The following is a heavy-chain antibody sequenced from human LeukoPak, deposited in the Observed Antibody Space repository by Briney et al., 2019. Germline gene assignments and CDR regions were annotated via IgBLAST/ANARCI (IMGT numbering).Heavy chain of an antibody. V-gene: IGHV4-59*11. CDR1: GGSISSHY. CDR3: ARVLRAYYYDSSGYFDY. J-gene: IGHJ4*02. D-gene: IGHD3-22*01. Sequence: PSETLSLTCTVSGGSISSHYGSWIRQPPGKGLEWIGYIYYSGSTNYNPSLKSRVTISVDTSKNQFSLKLSSVTAADTAVYYCARVLRAYYYDSSGYFDYWGQGTLVTVSS. CDR2: IYYSGST.